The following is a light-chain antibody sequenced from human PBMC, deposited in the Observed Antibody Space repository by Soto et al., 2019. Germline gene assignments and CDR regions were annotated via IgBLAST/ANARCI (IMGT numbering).Light chain of an antibody. CDR1: SSSAGSVYN. CDR3: QSYDSTLSARYV. V-gene: IGLV1-40*01. Sequence: QSVLTQPPSVSGAPGQRVTISCTGSSSSAGSVYNVHWYQQRPGTAPKLLIYDNTDRPSGVPDRFSGSKSGTSASLAITGLQAEDEADYYCQSYDSTLSARYVFGTGTKLTVL. CDR2: DNT. J-gene: IGLJ1*01.